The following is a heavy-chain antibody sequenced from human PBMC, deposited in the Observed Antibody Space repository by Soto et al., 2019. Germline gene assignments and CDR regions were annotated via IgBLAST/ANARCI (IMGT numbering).Heavy chain of an antibody. V-gene: IGHV4-59*01. CDR3: AILPWGDYGSIFDP. J-gene: IGHJ5*02. Sequence: QVQLQESGPGLVKPSETLSVTCTVSGGSISGYYWSWIRQPPGKGLEWIGYVWYDGSTNYNPSLKSRVIISLDTSKNHFSLKLSSVTAADTAVYYLAILPWGDYGSIFDPWGQSCLVTVSS. CDR2: VWYDGST. D-gene: IGHD4-17*01. CDR1: GGSISGYY.